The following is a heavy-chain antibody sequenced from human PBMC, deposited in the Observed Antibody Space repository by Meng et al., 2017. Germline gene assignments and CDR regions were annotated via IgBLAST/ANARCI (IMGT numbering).Heavy chain of an antibody. CDR3: ARGQPQPKIYYDSSGYSDY. J-gene: IGHJ4*02. CDR1: GGSFSGYY. V-gene: IGHV4-34*01. D-gene: IGHD3-22*01. CDR2: INHSGST. Sequence: QVQLQQGGAGLLKPSETLSLTCAVYGGSFSGYYWSWIRQPPGKGLEWIGEINHSGSTNYNPSLKSRVTISVDTSKNQFSLKLSSVTAADTAVYYCARGQPQPKIYYDSSGYSDYWGQGTLVTVSS.